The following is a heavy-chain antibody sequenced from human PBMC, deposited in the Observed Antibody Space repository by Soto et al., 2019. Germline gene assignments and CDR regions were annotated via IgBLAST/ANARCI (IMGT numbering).Heavy chain of an antibody. V-gene: IGHV4-4*07. D-gene: IGHD3-16*01. CDR2: LYTRGTT. CDR3: AKGGTYYFDS. J-gene: IGHJ4*02. CDR1: GASISNFY. Sequence: SETLSLTCSVSGASISNFYWSWIRQSAGKGLEWIGRLYTRGTTDYNPSLKSRVTMSIDTSKNRVSLSLTSVTAADTAVYYCAKGGTYYFDSWGQGIVVTAPQ.